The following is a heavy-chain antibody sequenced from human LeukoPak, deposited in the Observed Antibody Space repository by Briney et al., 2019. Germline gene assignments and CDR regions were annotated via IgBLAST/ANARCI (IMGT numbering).Heavy chain of an antibody. CDR3: TRDQMNY. D-gene: IGHD5-24*01. Sequence: GGSLRLSCAASGFTFSDFSMNWVRQAPGKGLEWVSSITSGGTYIYYADSVTGRFTISRDTSKNTVSLQMNSLRVEDTAMYYCTRDQMNYWGQGTLVTVSS. CDR2: ITSGGTYI. V-gene: IGHV3-21*04. CDR1: GFTFSDFS. J-gene: IGHJ4*02.